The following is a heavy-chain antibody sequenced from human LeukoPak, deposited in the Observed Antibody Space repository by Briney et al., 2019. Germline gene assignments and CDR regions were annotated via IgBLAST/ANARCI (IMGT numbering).Heavy chain of an antibody. CDR3: ARDRRDYYGSGSYYNPHFDP. J-gene: IGHJ5*02. CDR2: IYHSGST. CDR1: GGSISSGGYS. D-gene: IGHD3-10*01. Sequence: PSQTLSLTCAVSGGSISSGGYSWSWIRQPPGKGLEWIGYIYHSGSTYYNPSLKSRVTISVDRSKNQFSLKLSSVTAADTAVYYCARDRRDYYGSGSYYNPHFDPWGQGTLVTVSS. V-gene: IGHV4-30-2*01.